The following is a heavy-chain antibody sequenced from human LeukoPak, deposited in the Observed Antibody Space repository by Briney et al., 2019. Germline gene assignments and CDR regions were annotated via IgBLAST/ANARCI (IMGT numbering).Heavy chain of an antibody. V-gene: IGHV3-33*06. Sequence: GGSLRLSCAASGFTFSDYGIHWVRQSPAKGLEWVAVIWYDGSNKYYADSVKGRFTISRDNSKNTLYLQMNSLRAEDTAVYYCAKERLVGQLRRGRNYGMDVWGQGTTVTVSS. CDR3: AKERLVGQLRRGRNYGMDV. CDR2: IWYDGSNK. CDR1: GFTFSDYG. J-gene: IGHJ6*02. D-gene: IGHD1-7*01.